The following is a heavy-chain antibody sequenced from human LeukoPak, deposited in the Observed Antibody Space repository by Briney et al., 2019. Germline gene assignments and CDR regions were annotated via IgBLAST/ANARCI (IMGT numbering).Heavy chain of an antibody. Sequence: GASVKVSCKGSGYTLSNHAFSWVRQAPGQGLEWMGWISAYNGNTNYAQKLQGRVTMTTDTSTSTAYMELRSLRSDDTAVYYCARRQWFGELLFPDYWGQGTLVTVSS. V-gene: IGHV1-18*04. J-gene: IGHJ4*02. CDR1: GYTLSNHA. CDR2: ISAYNGNT. D-gene: IGHD3-10*01. CDR3: ARRQWFGELLFPDY.